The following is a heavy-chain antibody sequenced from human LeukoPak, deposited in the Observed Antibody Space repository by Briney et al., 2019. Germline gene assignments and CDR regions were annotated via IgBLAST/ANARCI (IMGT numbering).Heavy chain of an antibody. D-gene: IGHD3-22*01. CDR3: ARGRYYDSSGNIFDY. CDR2: ISSSGSTI. J-gene: IGHJ4*02. CDR1: GFTFSDYY. Sequence: GGSLRLSCAASGFTFSDYYMSWIRQAPGKGLERVSYISSSGSTIYYADSVKGRFTISRDNAKNSLYLQMNSLRAEDTAVYYCARGRYYDSSGNIFDYWGQGTLVTVSS. V-gene: IGHV3-11*01.